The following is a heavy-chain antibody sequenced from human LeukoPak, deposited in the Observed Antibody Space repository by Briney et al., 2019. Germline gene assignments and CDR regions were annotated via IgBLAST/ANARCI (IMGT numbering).Heavy chain of an antibody. CDR1: GFTVSSNH. Sequence: PGGSLRLSCAASGFTVSSNHMSWVRQGPGKGLEWVSLIYSAGSTYYADSVMSRFTISRDNSKNTLYLQMNSLRAEDTAVYYCASHSSSWYGFDYWGQGTLVTVSS. CDR2: IYSAGST. J-gene: IGHJ4*02. CDR3: ASHSSSWYGFDY. V-gene: IGHV3-53*01. D-gene: IGHD6-13*01.